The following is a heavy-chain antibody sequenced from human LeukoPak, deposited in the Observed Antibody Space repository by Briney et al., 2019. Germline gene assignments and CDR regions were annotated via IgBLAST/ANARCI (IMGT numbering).Heavy chain of an antibody. D-gene: IGHD2-2*01. CDR2: IYSGGAT. CDR1: GFTVGSYY. Sequence: GGSLRLSCAASGFTVGSYYMTWVRQAPGKGLDWVSIIYSGGATYYADSVKGRFTISRDNSKNTLYLQMNSLRAEDTAVYYCARVKYGDYWGQGTLVTVSS. CDR3: ARVKYGDY. V-gene: IGHV3-66*01. J-gene: IGHJ4*02.